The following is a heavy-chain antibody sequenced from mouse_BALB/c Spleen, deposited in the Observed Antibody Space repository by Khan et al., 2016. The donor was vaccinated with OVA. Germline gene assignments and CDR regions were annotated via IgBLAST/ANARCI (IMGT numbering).Heavy chain of an antibody. J-gene: IGHJ4*01. CDR3: ARRTTEYALDY. V-gene: IGHV1-4*01. CDR1: GYTFTSHT. CDR2: INPRSGYT. Sequence: VQLQQSGAELARPGASVKVSCKASGYTFTSHTMHWVKQRPGQGLEWIGYINPRSGYTQYNQKFNDKATLTADISSSTAYMQLSSLTSEDSAVYYCARRTTEYALDYWGQGTSVTVSS. D-gene: IGHD2-14*01.